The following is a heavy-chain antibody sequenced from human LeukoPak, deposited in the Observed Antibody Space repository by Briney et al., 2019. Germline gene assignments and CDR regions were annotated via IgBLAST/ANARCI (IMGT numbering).Heavy chain of an antibody. Sequence: SETLSLTCTVSGGSISSSSYYWGWIRQPPGKGLEWIGSIYYSGSTYYNPSLKSRVTISVDTSKNQFSLKLSSVTAADTAVYYCAREAVVVVAATYYYYYYMDVWGKGTTVTVSS. J-gene: IGHJ6*03. V-gene: IGHV4-39*07. CDR3: AREAVVVVAATYYYYYYMDV. CDR1: GGSISSSSYY. CDR2: IYYSGST. D-gene: IGHD2-15*01.